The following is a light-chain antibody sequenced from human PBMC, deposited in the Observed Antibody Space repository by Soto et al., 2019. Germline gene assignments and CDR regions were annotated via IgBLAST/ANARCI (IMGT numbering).Light chain of an antibody. Sequence: QSALTQPASVSGSPGQSITISCTGTSNDVGGYNYVSWYQQHPGKAPKLVIYEVSHRPSGISDRFSGSKSGNTASLTISGLQVEDEADYYCSSYATSSPSVFGPGTKVTVL. CDR2: EVS. CDR3: SSYATSSPSV. CDR1: SNDVGGYNY. V-gene: IGLV2-14*01. J-gene: IGLJ1*01.